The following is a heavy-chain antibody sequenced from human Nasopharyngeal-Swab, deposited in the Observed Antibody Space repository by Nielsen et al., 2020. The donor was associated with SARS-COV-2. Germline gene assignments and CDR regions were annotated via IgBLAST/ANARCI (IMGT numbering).Heavy chain of an antibody. Sequence: GESLKISCAVSGFPLKNYNMIWVRQAPGKGLEWLSYISVSSLTTYYADSVKGRFTISRDNAKNTLYLQINSLRVEDTAEYYCSRWRGSTTWYFDYWGQGTLVTVSS. CDR3: SRWRGSTTWYFDY. CDR2: ISVSSLTT. CDR1: GFPLKNYN. V-gene: IGHV3-48*04. D-gene: IGHD2-2*01. J-gene: IGHJ4*02.